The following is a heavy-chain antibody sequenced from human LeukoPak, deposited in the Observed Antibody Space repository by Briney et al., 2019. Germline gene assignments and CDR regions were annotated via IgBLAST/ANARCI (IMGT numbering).Heavy chain of an antibody. CDR1: GFTFSNAW. CDR3: TTYIVVVPAAVLTDY. CDR2: IKSKTDGGTT. Sequence: GGSLRPSCAASGFTFSNAWMSWVRQAPGKGLEWVGRIKSKTDGGTTDYAAPVKGRFTISRDDSKNTLYLHINSLKTEDTAVYYCTTYIVVVPAAVLTDYWGQGTLVTVSS. D-gene: IGHD2-2*01. J-gene: IGHJ4*02. V-gene: IGHV3-15*01.